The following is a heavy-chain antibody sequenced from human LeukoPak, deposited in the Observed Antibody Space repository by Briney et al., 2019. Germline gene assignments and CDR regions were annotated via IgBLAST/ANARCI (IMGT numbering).Heavy chain of an antibody. V-gene: IGHV3-13*01. J-gene: IGHJ3*02. CDR3: VREGYSSGRAPVFDI. CDR1: GFTFSNYV. D-gene: IGHD6-19*01. CDR2: IGPVTGI. Sequence: GSLRLSCVASGFTFSNYVMHWVRQPTGKGLEWVSGIGPVTGIHYLDSVEGRFTISRESATNSLYLHMNSLTVGDTAMYYCVREGYSSGRAPVFDIWGQGTTVTVFS.